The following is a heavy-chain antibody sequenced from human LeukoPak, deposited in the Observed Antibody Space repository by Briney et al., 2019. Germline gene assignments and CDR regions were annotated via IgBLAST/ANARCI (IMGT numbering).Heavy chain of an antibody. V-gene: IGHV1-2*02. Sequence: ASVKVSCKASGYTFTGYYMHWVRQAPGQGLEWMGWINPNSGGTNYAQKLQGRVTITAGKSTSTAYMELSSLRSEDTAVYYCARSDIGLIVATPSLYYMDVWGKGTTVTVSS. CDR3: ARSDIGLIVATPSLYYMDV. CDR1: GYTFTGYY. CDR2: INPNSGGT. D-gene: IGHD5-12*01. J-gene: IGHJ6*03.